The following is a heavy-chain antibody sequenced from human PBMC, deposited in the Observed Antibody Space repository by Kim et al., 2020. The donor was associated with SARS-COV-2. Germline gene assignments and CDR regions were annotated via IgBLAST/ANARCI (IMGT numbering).Heavy chain of an antibody. CDR2: ISSSSSYI. Sequence: GGSLRLSCAASGFTFSSYSMNWVRQAPGKGLEWVSSISSSSSYIYYADSVKGRFTISRDNAKNSLYLQMNSLRAEDTAVYYCARGRITMVRGVIDCFDYWGQGTLVTVSS. J-gene: IGHJ4*02. CDR3: ARGRITMVRGVIDCFDY. CDR1: GFTFSSYS. D-gene: IGHD3-10*01. V-gene: IGHV3-21*01.